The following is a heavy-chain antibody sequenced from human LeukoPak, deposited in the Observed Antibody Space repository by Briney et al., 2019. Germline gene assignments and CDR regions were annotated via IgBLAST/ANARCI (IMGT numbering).Heavy chain of an antibody. CDR2: IKSDGITT. V-gene: IGHV3-74*03. D-gene: IGHD1-26*01. J-gene: IGHJ4*02. CDR3: AREDIVGAPHS. CDR1: GLSFSNYW. Sequence: GGSLRLSCAASGLSFSNYWMHWVRQAPGKGLEWVSRIKSDGITTAYADSVKGRFTISRDNAKNTLYLQMNSLRAEDTAVYYCAREDIVGAPHSWGQGTLVTVSS.